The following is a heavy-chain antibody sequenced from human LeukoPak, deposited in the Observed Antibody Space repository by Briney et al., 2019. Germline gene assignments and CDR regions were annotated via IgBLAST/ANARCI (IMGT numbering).Heavy chain of an antibody. CDR2: ISSSGSTI. CDR1: GFTFSSYS. Sequence: AGGSLRLSCAASGFTFSSYSMSWIRQAPGKGLEWVSYISSSGSTIHYADSVKGRFTISRDNAKNSLYLQMNSLRAEDTAVYYCARDNWNYGVYWGQGTLVTVSS. D-gene: IGHD1-7*01. V-gene: IGHV3-48*04. J-gene: IGHJ4*02. CDR3: ARDNWNYGVY.